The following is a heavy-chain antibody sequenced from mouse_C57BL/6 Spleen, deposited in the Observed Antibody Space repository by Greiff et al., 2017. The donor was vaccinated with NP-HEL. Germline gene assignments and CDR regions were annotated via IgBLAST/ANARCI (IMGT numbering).Heavy chain of an antibody. CDR1: GYSITSGYY. CDR3: AKKPELGPFAY. Sequence: VQLQQSGPGLVKPSQSLSLTCSVTGYSITSGYYWNWIRQFPGNKLEWMGYISYDGSNNYNPSLKNRISITRDTSKNQFFLKLNSVTTEDTATYYCAKKPELGPFAYWGQGTLVTVSA. J-gene: IGHJ3*01. V-gene: IGHV3-6*01. D-gene: IGHD4-1*01. CDR2: ISYDGSN.